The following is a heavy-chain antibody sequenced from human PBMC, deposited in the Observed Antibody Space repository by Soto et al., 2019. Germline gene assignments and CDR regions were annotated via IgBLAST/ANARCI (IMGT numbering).Heavy chain of an antibody. J-gene: IGHJ3*02. CDR3: ARLYCSSTSCHQLDAFDI. V-gene: IGHV4-59*01. CDR2: IYYSGST. CDR1: GGSISSYY. Sequence: QVQLQESGPGLVKPSETLSLTCTVSGGSISSYYWSWIRQPPGKGLEWIGYIYYSGSTNYNPSLKSRVTISVDTSKNQFSLKLSSGTAADTAVYYCARLYCSSTSCHQLDAFDIWGQGTMVTVSS. D-gene: IGHD2-2*01.